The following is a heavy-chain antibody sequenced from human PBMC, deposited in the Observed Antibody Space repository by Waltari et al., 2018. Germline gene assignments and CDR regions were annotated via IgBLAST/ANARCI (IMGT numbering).Heavy chain of an antibody. CDR3: VSGGWGFYFDY. V-gene: IGHV3-21*01. CDR2: ISSSTTYI. Sequence: EVQLVESGGGLVKPGGSLRPSCGASGFRFGSYSMNWVRQAPGKGLEWVSSISSSTTYIHYADSVKGRFTISRDNAKNSLYLQMNSLRVEDTAVYYCVSGGWGFYFDYWGQGTVVTVSS. J-gene: IGHJ4*02. CDR1: GFRFGSYS. D-gene: IGHD7-27*01.